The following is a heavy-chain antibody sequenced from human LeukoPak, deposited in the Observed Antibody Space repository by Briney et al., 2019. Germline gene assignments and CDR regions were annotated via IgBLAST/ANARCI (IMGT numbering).Heavy chain of an antibody. D-gene: IGHD2-2*01. CDR1: GDSVSSNSAA. CDR3: ARLLGYCSSTSCYYYFDY. V-gene: IGHV6-1*01. J-gene: IGHJ4*02. Sequence: SQTLSLTCAISGDSVSSNSAAWNWIRQSPSRGLECLGRTYYRSKWYNDYAVSVKSRITINPDTSKNQFSLQLNSVTPEDTAVYYCARLLGYCSSTSCYYYFDYWGQGTLVTVSS. CDR2: TYYRSKWYN.